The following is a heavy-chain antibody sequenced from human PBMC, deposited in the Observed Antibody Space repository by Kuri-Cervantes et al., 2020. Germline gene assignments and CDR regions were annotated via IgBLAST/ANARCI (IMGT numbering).Heavy chain of an antibody. CDR1: GGSFSGYY. CDR3: ARGPYYDILTGYYWYYYYYSMDV. Sequence: SETLSLTCAVYGGSFSGYYWSWIRQPPGKGLEWIGEINHSGSTNYNPSLKSRVTISVDTSKNQFSLKLSSVTAADTAVYYCARGPYYDILTGYYWYYYYYSMDVWGQGTTVTDSS. J-gene: IGHJ6*02. D-gene: IGHD3-9*01. V-gene: IGHV4-34*01. CDR2: INHSGST.